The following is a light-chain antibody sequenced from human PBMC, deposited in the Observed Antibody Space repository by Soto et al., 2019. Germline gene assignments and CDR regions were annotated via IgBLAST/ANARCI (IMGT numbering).Light chain of an antibody. V-gene: IGKV1-12*01. J-gene: IGKJ4*01. CDR2: HAS. CDR1: EDVKSR. Sequence: DIQMTQSPSSVSASVGDKVTISCRASEDVKSRLAWYQQTPGKAPNLLIFHASSFQSGVPSRFSGRGSGTDFTLTISSLEPEELATYYCPQSDYFPVTFGGGTQVE. CDR3: PQSDYFPVT.